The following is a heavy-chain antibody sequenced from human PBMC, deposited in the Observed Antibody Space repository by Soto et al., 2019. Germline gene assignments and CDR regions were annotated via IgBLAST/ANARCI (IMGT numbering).Heavy chain of an antibody. D-gene: IGHD2-2*02. CDR2: MNPNSGNT. J-gene: IGHJ6*02. V-gene: IGHV1-8*01. CDR1: GYTFTSYD. CDR3: ARGAYCSSTSCYTDNYYYYGMDV. Sequence: ASVKVSYKASGYTFTSYDINWVRQATGQGLEWMGWMNPNSGNTGYAQKFQGRVTMTRNTSISTAYMELSSLRSEDTAVYYCARGAYCSSTSCYTDNYYYYGMDVWGQGTTVTVSS.